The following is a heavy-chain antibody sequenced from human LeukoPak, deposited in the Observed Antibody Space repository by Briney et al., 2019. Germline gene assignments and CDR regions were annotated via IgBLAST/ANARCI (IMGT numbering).Heavy chain of an antibody. CDR3: AKASWVSSTDAVR. V-gene: IGHV3-23*01. D-gene: IGHD3-16*01. CDR2: IRGHGDT. CDR1: GFSFSSFA. Sequence: GGSLRLSCAASGFSFSSFAMSWVRQGPAKGREWVSRIRGHGDTFYADSVKGRFTLFSDSSTNTVYFQLNNLRVEDTAIYYCAKASWVSSTDAVRWGQGTLVTVSS. J-gene: IGHJ4*02.